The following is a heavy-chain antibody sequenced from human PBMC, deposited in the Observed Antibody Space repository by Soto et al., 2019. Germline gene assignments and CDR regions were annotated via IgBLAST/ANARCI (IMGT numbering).Heavy chain of an antibody. J-gene: IGHJ5*02. CDR2: INHSGST. CDR1: GGSFSGYY. V-gene: IGHV4-34*01. Sequence: SETLSLTCAVYGGSFSGYYWSWIRQPPGKGLEWIGEINHSGSTNYNPSLKSRVTISVDTSKNQFSLKLSSVTAADTAVYYCARFRQRYSSSSTNWFDPWGQGTLVNVSS. D-gene: IGHD6-6*01. CDR3: ARFRQRYSSSSTNWFDP.